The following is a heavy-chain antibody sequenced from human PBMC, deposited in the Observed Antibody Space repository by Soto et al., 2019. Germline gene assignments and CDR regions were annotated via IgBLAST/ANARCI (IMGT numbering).Heavy chain of an antibody. Sequence: ASVKVSCKASGYTFTGYYMHWVRQAPGQGLEWMGWINPNSGGTNYAQKFQGWVTMTRDTSISTAYLEWSSLKASDTAIYYCARHVYYDVLKKNYWGQGTLVTVSS. D-gene: IGHD3-9*01. CDR1: GYTFTGYY. CDR2: INPNSGGT. CDR3: ARHVYYDVLKKNY. J-gene: IGHJ4*02. V-gene: IGHV1-2*04.